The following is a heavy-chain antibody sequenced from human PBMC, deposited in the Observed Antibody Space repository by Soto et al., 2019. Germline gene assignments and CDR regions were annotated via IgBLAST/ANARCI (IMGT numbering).Heavy chain of an antibody. CDR1: GFTFSSHW. CDR3: ARDPYYDFWSGPLDAFDI. D-gene: IGHD3-3*01. CDR2: IKQDGSEK. V-gene: IGHV3-7*01. Sequence: PWGSLRLSCAASGFTFSSHWMSWVRQAPGKGLEWVANIKQDGSEKYYVDSVKGRFTISRDNAKNSLYLQMNSLRAEDTTVYYCARDPYYDFWSGPLDAFDIWGQGTMV. J-gene: IGHJ3*02.